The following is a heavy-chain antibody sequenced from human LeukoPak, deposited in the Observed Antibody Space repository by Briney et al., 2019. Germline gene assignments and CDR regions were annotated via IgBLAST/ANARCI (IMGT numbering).Heavy chain of an antibody. J-gene: IGHJ6*03. CDR2: INPNSGGT. Sequence: ASVKVSCKASGGTFSSYAISWVRQAPGQGLEWMGWINPNSGGTNYAQKFQGRVTMTRDTSISTAYMELSRLRSDDTAVYYCARDPGCTNGVCYPYYYYYMDVWGKGTTVTVSS. CDR3: ARDPGCTNGVCYPYYYYYMDV. D-gene: IGHD2-8*01. CDR1: GGTFSSYA. V-gene: IGHV1-2*02.